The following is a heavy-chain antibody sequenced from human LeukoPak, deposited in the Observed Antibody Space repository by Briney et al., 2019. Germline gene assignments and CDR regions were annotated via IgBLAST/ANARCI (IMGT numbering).Heavy chain of an antibody. CDR2: IYTSGST. Sequence: PSETLSLTCTVPGGSISSYYWSWIRQPAGKGLEWIGRIYTSGSTNYNPSLKSRVAMSVDTSKNQFSLKLSSVTAADTAVYYCARDRGIQLWLAWFDPWGQGTLVTVSS. D-gene: IGHD5-18*01. J-gene: IGHJ5*02. V-gene: IGHV4-4*07. CDR3: ARDRGIQLWLAWFDP. CDR1: GGSISSYY.